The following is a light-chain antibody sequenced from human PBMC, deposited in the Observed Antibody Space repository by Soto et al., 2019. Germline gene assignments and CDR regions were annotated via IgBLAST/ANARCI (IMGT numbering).Light chain of an antibody. Sequence: QSVLTQPPSASGTPGQRVTISCSGSSSNIGINTVNWYQQLPGTAPKLLIYSNDQRPSAVPDRFSGSKSGTSASLAISELQSDDEADYYCAAWDDSLNGWVFGGGTKLTVL. V-gene: IGLV1-44*01. CDR3: AAWDDSLNGWV. J-gene: IGLJ3*02. CDR2: SND. CDR1: SSNIGINT.